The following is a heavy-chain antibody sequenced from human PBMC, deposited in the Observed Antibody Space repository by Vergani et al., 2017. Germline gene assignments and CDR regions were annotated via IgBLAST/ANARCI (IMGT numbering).Heavy chain of an antibody. D-gene: IGHD1-1*01. CDR3: ARGGRLVNDRTYYYYYMDV. CDR2: INHSGST. J-gene: IGHJ6*03. CDR1: GGSFSGYY. V-gene: IGHV4-34*01. Sequence: VQLQQWGAGLLKPSETLSLTCAVDGGSFSGYYWSWIRQPPGKGLEWVGEINHSGSTNYNPSLKSRFTISVDTSKNQLSLKLSTVTAADTAVYYCARGGRLVNDRTYYYYYMDVWGKGTTVTVSS.